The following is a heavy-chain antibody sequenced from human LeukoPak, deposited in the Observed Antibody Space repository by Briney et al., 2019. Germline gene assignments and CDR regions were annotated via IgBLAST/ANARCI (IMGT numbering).Heavy chain of an antibody. D-gene: IGHD1-7*01. CDR1: GFTFSSYG. CDR2: IWYDRSNK. CDR3: AKDGGYNWNYGIDY. V-gene: IGHV3-33*06. Sequence: PGRSLRLSCAASGFTFSSYGMHWVRQAPGKGLEWVTVIWYDRSNKYYADSVKGRFTISRDNSKNTLYLQMNSLRAEDTAVYYCAKDGGYNWNYGIDYWGQGTLVTVSS. J-gene: IGHJ4*02.